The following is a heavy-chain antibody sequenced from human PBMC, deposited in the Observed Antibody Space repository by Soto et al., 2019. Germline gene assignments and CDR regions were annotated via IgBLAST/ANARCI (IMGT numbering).Heavy chain of an antibody. Sequence: QVQLVESGGGVVQPGRSLRLSCAASGFIFSNYVMYWVRQAPGKGLEWVAFMSYDGTTKYYADSVKGRFTISRDNSKNTLYLQMNNLRPEDTGVYYCAREVLWSRYFDEWGQGTLVTVSS. J-gene: IGHJ4*02. D-gene: IGHD2-21*01. CDR1: GFIFSNYV. V-gene: IGHV3-30-3*01. CDR3: AREVLWSRYFDE. CDR2: MSYDGTTK.